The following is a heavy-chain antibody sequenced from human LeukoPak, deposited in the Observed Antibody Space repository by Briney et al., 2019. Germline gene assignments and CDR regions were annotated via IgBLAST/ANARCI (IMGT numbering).Heavy chain of an antibody. CDR1: GFTSDDYG. CDR2: INWNGGST. Sequence: GRSLRLSCAPSGFTSDDYGMTCVRQAPGHGLEWVSSINWNGGSTAYGDSVKGRFTISRDNAKGSLYLQMNSLRVEDTVLYYCARGLNFYDFWGQGSLVTVSS. J-gene: IGHJ4*02. V-gene: IGHV3-20*04. CDR3: ARGLNFYDF.